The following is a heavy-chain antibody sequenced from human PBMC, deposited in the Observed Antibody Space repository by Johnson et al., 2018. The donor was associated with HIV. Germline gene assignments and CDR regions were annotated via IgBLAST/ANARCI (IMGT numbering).Heavy chain of an antibody. CDR2: ISCDGAYN. D-gene: IGHD4-17*01. J-gene: IGHJ3*02. CDR1: GFTFSSYA. CDR3: ARASVMNTVTTTHWAFDI. Sequence: QVQLVESGGGLVKPGGSLRLSCAASGFTFSSYAMHWVRQAPGKGLEWVAVISCDGAYNYYADSVKGRFTISRDNAKNTLYLQMNSLRVEDTALYHCARASVMNTVTTTHWAFDIWGQGTMVTVSS. V-gene: IGHV3-30*04.